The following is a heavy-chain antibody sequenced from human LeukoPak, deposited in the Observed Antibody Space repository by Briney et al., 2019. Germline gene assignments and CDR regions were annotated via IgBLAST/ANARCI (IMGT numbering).Heavy chain of an antibody. CDR3: ARYSYGIEDFDY. CDR2: ISYDGSNK. Sequence: GGSLRLSCAASGFTFSSYGMHWVRQAPGKGLEWVAVISYDGSNKYYADSVKGRFTISRDNAKNSLFLQMNSLRAEDTAVYYCARYSYGIEDFDYWGQGTLVTVSS. D-gene: IGHD5-18*01. V-gene: IGHV3-30*03. CDR1: GFTFSSYG. J-gene: IGHJ4*02.